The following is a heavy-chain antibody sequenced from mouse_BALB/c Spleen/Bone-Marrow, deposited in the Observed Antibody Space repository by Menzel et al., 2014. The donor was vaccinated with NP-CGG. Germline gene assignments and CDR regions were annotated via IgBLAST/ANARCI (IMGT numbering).Heavy chain of an antibody. D-gene: IGHD1-1*01. CDR2: IYPGSGST. J-gene: IGHJ4*01. CDR3: ARDYYGSSGAMDN. CDR1: GYTFTDYV. Sequence: QVQLQQSGPELVKPGASVKMSCKASGYTFTDYVISWVKQRTGQGLEWIGEIYPGSGSTYYNEKFKGKATLTADKSSNTAYMQLSSLTSEDSAVYFCARDYYGSSGAMDNWGQGTSVTVSS. V-gene: IGHV1-81*01.